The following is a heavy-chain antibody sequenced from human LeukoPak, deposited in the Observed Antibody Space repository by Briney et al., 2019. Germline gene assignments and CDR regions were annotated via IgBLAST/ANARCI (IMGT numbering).Heavy chain of an antibody. CDR2: ISGSGGST. V-gene: IGHV3-23*01. CDR3: ARTSKVTSVMDI. Sequence: GGSLRLSCAASGFTFSSYAMSWVRQAPGKGLEWVSAISGSGGSTYYADSVKGRFTISRDNSKNTLYLQMNNVRAGDTALYFCARTSKVTSVMDIWGQGTMVTVSS. J-gene: IGHJ3*02. CDR1: GFTFSSYA. D-gene: IGHD3-16*01.